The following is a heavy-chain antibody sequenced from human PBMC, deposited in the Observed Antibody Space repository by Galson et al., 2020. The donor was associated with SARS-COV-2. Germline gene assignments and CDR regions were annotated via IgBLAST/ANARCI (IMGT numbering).Heavy chain of an antibody. J-gene: IGHJ3*01. CDR3: SRGSFDV. CDR1: GFNFHNYW. Sequence: GPLRLPRAASGFNFHNYWIHRVRQAPGKGLVWVASINGDGSDTKLADPVKGRFTLSRDNAKSTAYLQMKSLRAEDAAVYYCSRGSFDVWGQGTMVTVSS. CDR2: INGDGSDT. V-gene: IGHV3-74*03.